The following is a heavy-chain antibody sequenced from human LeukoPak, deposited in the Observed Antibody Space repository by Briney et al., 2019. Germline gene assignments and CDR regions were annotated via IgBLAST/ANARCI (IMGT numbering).Heavy chain of an antibody. J-gene: IGHJ4*02. D-gene: IGHD2-21*01. CDR2: IPYDGSNK. Sequence: GGSLRLSCAASGFTFSTFVMHWVRQAPGKGLEWVAAIPYDGSNKYYADSVKGRFTISRDNSKNTLYLQMNSLRAEDTAVYYCARDLVGIGNSFDYWGQGTLVTVSS. CDR3: ARDLVGIGNSFDY. V-gene: IGHV3-30-3*01. CDR1: GFTFSTFV.